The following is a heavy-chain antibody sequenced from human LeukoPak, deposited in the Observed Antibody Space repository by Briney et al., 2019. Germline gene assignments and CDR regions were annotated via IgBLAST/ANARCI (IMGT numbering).Heavy chain of an antibody. CDR3: ARLSYDAYYYYYMDV. D-gene: IGHD3-3*01. J-gene: IGHJ6*03. Sequence: SETPSLTCTVSGGSISSYYWSWIRQPPGEGLEWIGYIYYSGSTNYNPSLKSRVTISVDTSKNQFSLKLSSVTAADTAVYYCARLSYDAYYYYYMDVWGKGTTVTVSS. V-gene: IGHV4-59*01. CDR2: IYYSGST. CDR1: GGSISSYY.